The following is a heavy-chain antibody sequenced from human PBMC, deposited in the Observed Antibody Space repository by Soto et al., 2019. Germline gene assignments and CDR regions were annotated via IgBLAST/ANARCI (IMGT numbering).Heavy chain of an antibody. V-gene: IGHV4-59*08. CDR1: GGSISSYY. D-gene: IGHD3-10*01. J-gene: IGHJ6*03. Sequence: PSETLSLTCTVSGGSISSYYWSWIRQPPGKGLEWIGYIYYSGSTNYNPSLKSRVTISVDTSKNQFSLKLSSVTAADTAVYYCARHSSPFGTYYYYYYMDVWGKGTTVTVSS. CDR2: IYYSGST. CDR3: ARHSSPFGTYYYYYYMDV.